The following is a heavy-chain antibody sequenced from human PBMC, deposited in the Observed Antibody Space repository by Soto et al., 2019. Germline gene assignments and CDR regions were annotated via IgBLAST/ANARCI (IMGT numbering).Heavy chain of an antibody. D-gene: IGHD4-17*01. CDR2: IYYSGST. V-gene: IGHV4-39*02. Sequence: SETLSLTCTVSGGSISSSGYYWGWIRQPPGKGLEWIGTIYYSGSTYYNPSLKSRVTISVDTSKNQFSLKLSSVTAADTAVYYCARDPYGGNTAFDYWGQGTLVTVSS. J-gene: IGHJ4*02. CDR1: GGSISSSGYY. CDR3: ARDPYGGNTAFDY.